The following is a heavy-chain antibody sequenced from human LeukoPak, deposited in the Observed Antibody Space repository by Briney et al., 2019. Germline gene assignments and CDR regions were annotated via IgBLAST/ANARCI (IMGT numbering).Heavy chain of an antibody. V-gene: IGHV2-70*11. Sequence: ESGPTLVNPTQTLTLACTFSGFSLSTSGMCVSWIRQPPGKALEWLARFDWDDDKYYSSSLKTRLTVSKDTSKNQVVLTMTNMDPVDTATYYCARINVGVAGPDAFDIWGQGTMVTVSS. CDR3: ARINVGVAGPDAFDI. CDR1: GFSLSTSGMC. D-gene: IGHD6-19*01. J-gene: IGHJ3*02. CDR2: FDWDDDK.